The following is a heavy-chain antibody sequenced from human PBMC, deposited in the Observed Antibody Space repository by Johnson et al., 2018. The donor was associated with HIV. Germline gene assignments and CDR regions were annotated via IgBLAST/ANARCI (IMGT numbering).Heavy chain of an antibody. CDR2: IKQDGSEK. V-gene: IGHV3-7*01. D-gene: IGHD2-15*01. Sequence: EVPLVESGGGLVQPGGSLRLSCAASGFTFSNFWMSWVRQAPGRGPEWVANIKQDGSEKYYVDSVKGRFTISRDNAKRSLYVEMNSLRAEDTAVYYCARDAPYCSGGTCYSDAFDIWGQGTMVTVSS. CDR1: GFTFSNFW. CDR3: ARDAPYCSGGTCYSDAFDI. J-gene: IGHJ3*02.